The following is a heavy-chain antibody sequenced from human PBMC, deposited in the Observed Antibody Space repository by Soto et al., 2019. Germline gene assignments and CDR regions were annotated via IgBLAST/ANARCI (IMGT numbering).Heavy chain of an antibody. CDR2: ISWNSGSI. Sequence: HPGGSLRLSCAASGFTFDDYAMHWVRQAPGKGLEWVSGISWNSGSIGYADSVKGRFTISRDNAKYSLYLQMNSLRAEDTALYYCAKDISGYSGYDSPNRGPEYYFDYWGQGTLVTVSS. V-gene: IGHV3-9*01. CDR3: AKDISGYSGYDSPNRGPEYYFDY. D-gene: IGHD5-12*01. CDR1: GFTFDDYA. J-gene: IGHJ4*02.